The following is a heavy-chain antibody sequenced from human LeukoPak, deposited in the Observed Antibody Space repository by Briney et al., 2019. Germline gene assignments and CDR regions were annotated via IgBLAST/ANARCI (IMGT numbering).Heavy chain of an antibody. Sequence: GGSLRLSCAASGFTFSDYNMNWAREAPGKGLEWVSSISSSATYIYYADSVKGRFTISRDNAKTSLSLQMNSLRAEDTAVYYCARILVVPAANYYYSYGMDVWGQGPTVTVSS. V-gene: IGHV3-21*06. CDR2: ISSSATYI. CDR1: GFTFSDYN. CDR3: ARILVVPAANYYYSYGMDV. J-gene: IGHJ6*02. D-gene: IGHD2-2*01.